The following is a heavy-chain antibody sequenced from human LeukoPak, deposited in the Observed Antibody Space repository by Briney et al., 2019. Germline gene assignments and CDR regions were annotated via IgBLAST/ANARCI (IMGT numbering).Heavy chain of an antibody. V-gene: IGHV4-39*07. J-gene: IGHJ4*02. CDR3: ARRGDYGLVY. CDR2: IYYSGST. CDR1: GGSISSSSYY. Sequence: SETLSLTCTVSGGSISSSSYYWGWIRQPPGKGLEWIGSIYYSGSTYYNPSLKSRVTISVDTSKNQFSLKLSSVTAADTAVYYCARRGDYGLVYWGQGTLVTVSS. D-gene: IGHD4-17*01.